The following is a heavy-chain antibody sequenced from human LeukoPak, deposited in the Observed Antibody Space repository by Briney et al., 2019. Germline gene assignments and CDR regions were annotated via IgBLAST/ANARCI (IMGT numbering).Heavy chain of an antibody. Sequence: VASVKVSCKASGGTFSSYAISWVRQAPGQGLEWMGGIIPIFGTANYAQKFQGRVTITADESTSTAYMELSSLRSEDTAVYYCASTYYGSGSEPWFDPWGQGTLVTVSS. V-gene: IGHV1-69*13. CDR2: IIPIFGTA. CDR1: GGTFSSYA. J-gene: IGHJ5*02. D-gene: IGHD3-10*01. CDR3: ASTYYGSGSEPWFDP.